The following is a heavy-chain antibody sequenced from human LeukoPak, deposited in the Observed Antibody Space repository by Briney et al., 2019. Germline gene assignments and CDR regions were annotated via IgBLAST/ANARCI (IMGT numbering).Heavy chain of an antibody. V-gene: IGHV3-21*01. J-gene: IGHJ6*03. CDR2: ISSSSSYI. D-gene: IGHD4-23*01. Sequence: PGGSLRLSCAASGFTFSTYWMTWVRQAPGKGLEWVSSISSSSSYIYYADSVKGRFTISRDNAKNSLYLQMNSLRAEDTAVYYCARDGGNALRGYYMDVWGKGTTVTVSS. CDR3: ARDGGNALRGYYMDV. CDR1: GFTFSTYW.